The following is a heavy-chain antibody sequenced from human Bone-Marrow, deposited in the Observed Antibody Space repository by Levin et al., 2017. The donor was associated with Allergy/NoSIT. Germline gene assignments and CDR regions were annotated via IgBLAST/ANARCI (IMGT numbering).Heavy chain of an antibody. Sequence: KAGGSLRLSCGGSGFNINDYYMSWIRQAPGKGLEWISRISRTGDMIKYSESVKGRFTVSRDSAKRSLFLEMNSLRGEDTAVYYCARTAVALYYGLDVWGQGTTVTVS. J-gene: IGHJ6*02. CDR3: ARTAVALYYGLDV. CDR2: ISRTGDMI. D-gene: IGHD2-21*02. CDR1: GFNINDYY. V-gene: IGHV3-11*01.